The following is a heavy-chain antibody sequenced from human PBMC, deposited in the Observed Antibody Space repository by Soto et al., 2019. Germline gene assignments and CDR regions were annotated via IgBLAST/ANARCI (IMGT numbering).Heavy chain of an antibody. CDR3: ARGRVVVPAAVMFNCLDP. CDR2: IFHGGST. J-gene: IGHJ5*02. D-gene: IGHD2-2*01. CDR1: GAPITWGDYS. Sequence: SETLSLTCALSGAPITWGDYSWNWIRQPPGKGLEWIGYIFHGGSTYYNPSLRSRVTISVDRSRTQFSLKMSSVTAADTAVYYCARGRVVVPAAVMFNCLDPWGQGALVTVSS. V-gene: IGHV4-30-2*01.